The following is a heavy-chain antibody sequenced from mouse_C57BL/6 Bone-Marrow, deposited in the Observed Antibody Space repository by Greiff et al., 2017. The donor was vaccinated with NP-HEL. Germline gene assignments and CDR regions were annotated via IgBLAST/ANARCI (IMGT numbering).Heavy chain of an antibody. V-gene: IGHV1-20*01. CDR1: GYSFTGYF. D-gene: IGHD2-3*01. CDR2: INPYNGDT. Sequence: EVQLQQSGPELVKPGDSVKISCKASGYSFTGYFMNWVMQSHGKSLEWIGRINPYNGDTFYNQKFKGKATLTVDKSSSTAHMELRSLTSEDSAVYYCARFYDGYPYYFDYWGQGTTLTVSS. J-gene: IGHJ2*01. CDR3: ARFYDGYPYYFDY.